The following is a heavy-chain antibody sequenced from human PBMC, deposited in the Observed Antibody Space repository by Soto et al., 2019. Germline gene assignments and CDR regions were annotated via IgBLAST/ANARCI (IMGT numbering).Heavy chain of an antibody. V-gene: IGHV4-59*01. J-gene: IGHJ5*02. CDR3: ARVSTSIAARRWFDP. CDR1: GGSFSGYY. D-gene: IGHD6-6*01. Sequence: SETLSLTCAVYGGSFSGYYWSWIRQPPGKGLEWIGYIYYSGSTNYNPSLKSRVTISVDTSKNQFSLKLSSVTAADTAVYYCARVSTSIAARRWFDPWGQGTLVTVSS. CDR2: IYYSGST.